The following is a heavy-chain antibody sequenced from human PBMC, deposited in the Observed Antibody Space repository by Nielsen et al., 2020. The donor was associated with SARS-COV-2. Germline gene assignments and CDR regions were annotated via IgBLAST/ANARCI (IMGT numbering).Heavy chain of an antibody. CDR1: GASISSGGYF. J-gene: IGHJ6*02. CDR2: IYFTGRT. CDR3: AREASGYDHYKYGMDV. V-gene: IGHV4-31*03. D-gene: IGHD5-12*01. Sequence: SETLSLTCTVSGASISSGGYFWSWIRQHPGKGLEWIGYIYFTGRTSYNPFLKSRVAMSVDTSKNQFSLDLKSVTAADTAVYYCAREASGYDHYKYGMDVWGQGATVTVSS.